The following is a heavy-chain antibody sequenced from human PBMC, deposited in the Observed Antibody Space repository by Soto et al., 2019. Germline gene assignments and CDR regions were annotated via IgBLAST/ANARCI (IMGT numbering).Heavy chain of an antibody. CDR1: GYTFENYV. D-gene: IGHD3-22*01. Sequence: ASVKVSCKAFGYTFENYVIHWVRQAPGHGLEWLGYMNAGTGNKKSSHLFQDRLILTRETSATTAFMELSRLGSDDTAVYYCARASQMVINPYYYPMDVWGQGTTVTVSS. CDR2: MNAGTGNK. V-gene: IGHV1-3*01. J-gene: IGHJ6*02. CDR3: ARASQMVINPYYYPMDV.